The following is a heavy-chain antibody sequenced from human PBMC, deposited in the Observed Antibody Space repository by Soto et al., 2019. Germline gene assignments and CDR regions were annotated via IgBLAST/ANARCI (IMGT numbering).Heavy chain of an antibody. V-gene: IGHV3-30*18. D-gene: IGHD3-3*01. CDR3: ANLVGGVKAIGAPGNWFDP. CDR1: GFMFSSYG. J-gene: IGHJ5*02. Sequence: QVQLVESGGGVVQPGGSLRLSCAASGFMFSSYGMHWIRQAPGKGLEWVAVISHDGINNYYGDSVKGRCTVSRDNSNNTMFLQIDSLRPEDTAVYYCANLVGGVKAIGAPGNWFDPWGQGTLVTVSS. CDR2: ISHDGINN.